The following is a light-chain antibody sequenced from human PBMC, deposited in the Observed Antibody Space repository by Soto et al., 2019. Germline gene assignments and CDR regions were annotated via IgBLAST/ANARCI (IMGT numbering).Light chain of an antibody. CDR1: TSDFGTKKF. J-gene: IGLJ2*01. V-gene: IGLV2-23*01. CDR3: CLYTSFFSF. Sequence: QSALTQPASVSGSPGQSITLSCIETTSDFGTKKFFSWYQQQPGKAPKLIIYEGTKRPSGVSSRFSGSKSSNTASLTVSGLQSDDEADYFCCLYTSFFSFFGGGTKLTVL. CDR2: EGT.